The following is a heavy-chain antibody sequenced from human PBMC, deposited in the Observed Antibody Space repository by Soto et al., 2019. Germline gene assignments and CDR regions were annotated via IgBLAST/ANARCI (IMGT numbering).Heavy chain of an antibody. J-gene: IGHJ3*02. V-gene: IGHV1-2*02. CDR1: GYTFTDYY. CDR3: TRENIENSDGLYDAFDI. D-gene: IGHD5-18*01. Sequence: GASVKVSCKTSGYTFTDYYTHWVRQAPGQGLEWMGWMNPKSGGAYCAQKFQGRVTLTRDTSIGTAYIEVNSLTSGDTAVYFCTRENIENSDGLYDAFDIWGQGTTVTVSS. CDR2: MNPKSGGA.